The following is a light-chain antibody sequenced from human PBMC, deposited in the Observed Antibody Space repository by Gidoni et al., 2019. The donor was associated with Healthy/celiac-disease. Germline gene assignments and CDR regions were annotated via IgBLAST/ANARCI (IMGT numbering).Light chain of an antibody. J-gene: IGLJ2*01. CDR2: DTS. V-gene: IGLV7-46*01. CDR1: TGAVTSGHY. CDR3: LLSYSGARVV. Sequence: QAVGTQEPSLTVSPGGTVTLTCGSSTGAVTSGHYPYWFQQKPGQAPRTLIYDTSNKHSWPPARFSGSLLGGKAALSLSGAQPEDEAEYYCLLSYSGARVVFGGGTKLTVL.